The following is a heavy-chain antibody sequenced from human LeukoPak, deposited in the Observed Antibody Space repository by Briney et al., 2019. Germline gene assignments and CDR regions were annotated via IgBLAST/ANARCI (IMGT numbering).Heavy chain of an antibody. Sequence: SETLSLTCAVYGGSFSGYYWSWIRQPPGKGLEWIGEINHSGSTNYNPSLKSRVTISVDTSKNQFSLKLSSVTAADTAVYYCARGDILTGPAFDYWGQGTLVTVSS. V-gene: IGHV4-34*01. J-gene: IGHJ4*02. CDR2: INHSGST. CDR1: GGSFSGYY. D-gene: IGHD3-9*01. CDR3: ARGDILTGPAFDY.